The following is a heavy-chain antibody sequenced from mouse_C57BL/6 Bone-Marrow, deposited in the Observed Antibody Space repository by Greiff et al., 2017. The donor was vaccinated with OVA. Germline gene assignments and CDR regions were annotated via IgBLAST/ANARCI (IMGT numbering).Heavy chain of an antibody. V-gene: IGHV14-1*01. J-gene: IGHJ4*01. CDR3: TTGITTVVAPAMDD. CDR2: IDPEDGDT. D-gene: IGHD1-1*01. CDR1: GFNIKDYY. Sequence: EVQLQESGAELVRPGASVKLSCTASGFNIKDYYMHWVKQRPEQGLEWIGRIDPEDGDTEYAPKFQGKATMTADTSSNTAYLQLSSLTSEDTAVYYCTTGITTVVAPAMDDWGQGTSVTVSS.